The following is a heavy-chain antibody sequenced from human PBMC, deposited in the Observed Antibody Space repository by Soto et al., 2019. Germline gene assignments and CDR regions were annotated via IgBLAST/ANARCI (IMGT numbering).Heavy chain of an antibody. Sequence: PGGSLRLSCTASGFTFSSNSMNWVRQAPGKGLEWVSYISSSGNTIYYADSVKGRFTISRDSATNSLYLQMNSLRDEDTAVYYCASQGSGYSFGTFDYWGHGSLVTAPQ. CDR2: ISSSGNTI. CDR1: GFTFSSNS. D-gene: IGHD5-12*01. CDR3: ASQGSGYSFGTFDY. V-gene: IGHV3-48*02. J-gene: IGHJ4*01.